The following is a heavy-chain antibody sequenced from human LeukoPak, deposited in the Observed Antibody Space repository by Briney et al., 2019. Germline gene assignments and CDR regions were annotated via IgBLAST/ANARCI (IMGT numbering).Heavy chain of an antibody. CDR1: GGSISSSSYY. CDR3: ARDRVGQQLVGRKNNYYYMDV. V-gene: IGHV4-39*07. D-gene: IGHD6-13*01. CDR2: IYYSGST. J-gene: IGHJ6*03. Sequence: SETLSLTCTVSGGSISSSSYYWGWIRQPPGKGLEWIGSIYYSGSTYYNPSLKSRVTISVDTSKNQFSLKLRSVTAADTAVYYCARDRVGQQLVGRKNNYYYMDVWGKGTTVTISS.